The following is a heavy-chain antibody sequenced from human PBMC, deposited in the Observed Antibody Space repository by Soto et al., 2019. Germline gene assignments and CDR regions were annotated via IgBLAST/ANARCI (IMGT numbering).Heavy chain of an antibody. CDR1: GFTFSSYS. Sequence: EVQLVESGGGLVKPGGSLRLSCAASGFTFSSYSMNWVRQAPGKGLEWVSSISSSSSYIYYADSVKGRFTISRDNAKNSLYLQMNSLRAEDTAVYYCAKVTVNYGMDVWGQGTTVTVYS. D-gene: IGHD4-17*01. CDR2: ISSSSSYI. V-gene: IGHV3-21*01. CDR3: AKVTVNYGMDV. J-gene: IGHJ6*02.